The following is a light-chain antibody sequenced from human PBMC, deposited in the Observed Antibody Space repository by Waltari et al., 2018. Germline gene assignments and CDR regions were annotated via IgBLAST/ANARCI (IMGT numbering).Light chain of an antibody. J-gene: IGKJ4*01. CDR3: QQRSEWPRT. V-gene: IGKV3-11*01. CDR1: QSVSIY. Sequence: EIVLTQSPATLSLSPGERATLSCTASQSVSIYLAWYQQKPGQAPRLLILYASIRATGIPARCSGRGSGTDFTLTINSLEPEDFAVYYCQQRSEWPRTFGGGTRVEIK. CDR2: YAS.